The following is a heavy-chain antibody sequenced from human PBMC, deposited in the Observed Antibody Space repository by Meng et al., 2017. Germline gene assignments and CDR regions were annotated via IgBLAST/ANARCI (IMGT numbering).Heavy chain of an antibody. CDR2: INPKSGDT. J-gene: IGHJ4*02. D-gene: IGHD6-13*01. CDR1: GHTFPDDG. CDR3: ARDEDISAAGKLFGDY. Sequence: QVRLGGSLPEAKRPGATVKLSRKASGHTFPDDGLHWVRRAPGQGLEWMGRINPKSGDTHYAQRFQGRVTMTGDTSISTAYMELSGLRSDDTAMYYCARDEDISAAGKLFGDYWGQGTLVTVSS. V-gene: IGHV1-2*06.